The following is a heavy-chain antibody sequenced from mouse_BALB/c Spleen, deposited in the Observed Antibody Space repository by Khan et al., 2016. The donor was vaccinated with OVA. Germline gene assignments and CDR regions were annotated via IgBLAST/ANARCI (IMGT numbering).Heavy chain of an antibody. Sequence: EVELVESGPELVKPGASVKISCKASGYSFTTYYMHWVKQSHGKSLEWIGYIDPFNGGNDYNQKFKGKATLTVDKSSSTTYMHLSSLTSEDSAVYSCARGTFDYWGQGTLVTVAA. V-gene: IGHV1-34*01. CDR3: ARGTFDY. J-gene: IGHJ3*01. D-gene: IGHD3-3*01. CDR2: IDPFNGGN. CDR1: GYSFTTYY.